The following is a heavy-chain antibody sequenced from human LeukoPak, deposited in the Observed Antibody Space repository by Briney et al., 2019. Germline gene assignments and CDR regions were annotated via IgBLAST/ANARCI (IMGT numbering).Heavy chain of an antibody. CDR1: GGSMSSYY. J-gene: IGHJ4*02. CDR2: ISTSGSP. CDR3: AREGRSSTPGY. D-gene: IGHD2-15*01. V-gene: IGHV4-4*07. Sequence: WETLSLTSTVSGGSMSSYYWSWIRQPAGKGLEWIGRISTSGSPDYNPPLKSRVTMSIDTSKSQFSLRLTSVTAADTALYFCAREGRSSTPGYWGQGTLVTVSS.